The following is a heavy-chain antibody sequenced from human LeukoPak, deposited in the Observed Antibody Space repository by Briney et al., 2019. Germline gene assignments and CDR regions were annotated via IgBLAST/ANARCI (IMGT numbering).Heavy chain of an antibody. CDR1: GFRFSGFW. D-gene: IGHD3-22*01. V-gene: IGHV3-7*01. CDR2: IKEDGSDT. CDR3: TRDPPHGVYDSSDTPFDY. J-gene: IGHJ4*02. Sequence: GGSLRLSCAASGFRFSGFWMSWVRQAPGKGLEWVANIKEDGSDTYYVDSAKGRFTISRDNAKNSVYLQMSSLRDEDTAVYYCTRDPPHGVYDSSDTPFDYWGQGTLVTVSS.